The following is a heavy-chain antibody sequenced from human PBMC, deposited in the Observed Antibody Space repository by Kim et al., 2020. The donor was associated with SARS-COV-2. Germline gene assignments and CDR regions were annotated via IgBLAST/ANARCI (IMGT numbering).Heavy chain of an antibody. CDR2: INHSGST. Sequence: SETLSLTCAVYGGSFSGYYWSWIRQPPGKGLEWIGEINHSGSTNYNPSLKSRVTISVDTSKNQFSLKLSSVTAADTAVYYCARGPPVDTAMVTVSGNVASFDYWGQGTLVTVSS. CDR3: ARGPPVDTAMVTVSGNVASFDY. CDR1: GGSFSGYY. D-gene: IGHD5-18*01. J-gene: IGHJ4*02. V-gene: IGHV4-34*01.